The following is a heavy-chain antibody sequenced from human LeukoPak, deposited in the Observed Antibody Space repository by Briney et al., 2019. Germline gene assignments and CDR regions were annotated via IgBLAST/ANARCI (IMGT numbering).Heavy chain of an antibody. CDR1: GFTFSDHY. V-gene: IGHV3-72*01. CDR3: TRAIVGAGNDL. D-gene: IGHD1-26*01. CDR2: SRDKTESYST. J-gene: IGHJ3*01. Sequence: PGGSLRLSCAASGFTFSDHYMDWVRQAPGKGLEWVGRSRDKTESYSTEYAASVKGRFTISRDDSKNSLYLQMQSLRNDDTAVYYCTRAIVGAGNDLWGQGTMVTVSS.